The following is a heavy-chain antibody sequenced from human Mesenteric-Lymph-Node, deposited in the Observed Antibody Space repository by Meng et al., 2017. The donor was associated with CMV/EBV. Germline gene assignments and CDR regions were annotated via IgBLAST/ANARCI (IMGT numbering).Heavy chain of an antibody. D-gene: IGHD3-9*01. J-gene: IGHJ4*02. CDR3: ARGSSYDILTGYFDY. CDR1: GGSFSGYY. CDR2: INHSGST. Sequence: QVQLRQWGAGLLKRPETLSVTCAVLGGSFSGYYWNWIRQSPEKGLEWIGEINHSGSTTYNPSFTSRIIISVDTSTNQISLNMSSVTAADTAVYYCARGSSYDILTGYFDYWGQGALVTVSS. V-gene: IGHV4-34*01.